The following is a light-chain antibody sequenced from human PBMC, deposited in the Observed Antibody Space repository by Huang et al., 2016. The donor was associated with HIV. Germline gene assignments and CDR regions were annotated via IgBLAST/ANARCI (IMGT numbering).Light chain of an antibody. J-gene: IGKJ2*01. Sequence: ETVLTQSPATLSLSPGERATLSCRSSQSGSTYLAWYQQKPGQAHRLLIYDASSRSTGIPARFSGIVYGTYFTLTISSLEPEDFAVYYCQQRSNWTGTFGQGTKLEIK. CDR3: QQRSNWTGT. CDR2: DAS. CDR1: QSGSTY. V-gene: IGKV3-11*01.